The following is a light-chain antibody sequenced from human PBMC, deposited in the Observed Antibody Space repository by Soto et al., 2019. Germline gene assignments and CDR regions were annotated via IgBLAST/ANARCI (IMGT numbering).Light chain of an antibody. V-gene: IGKV3-11*01. CDR2: DTS. Sequence: EIVLTQSPATLSLSPGERATLSFRASQSVPRFLACYQQKPRQAPRLLIYDTSNRATGIPARFSGSGSGPDFPLTISSLEPEDFAIYYCQQRSRWLTFGGGTTVAI. CDR1: QSVPRF. J-gene: IGKJ4*01. CDR3: QQRSRWLT.